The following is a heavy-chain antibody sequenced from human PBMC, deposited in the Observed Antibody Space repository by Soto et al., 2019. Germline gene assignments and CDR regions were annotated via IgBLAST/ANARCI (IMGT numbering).Heavy chain of an antibody. CDR3: AKKTRIAVAGWFDP. Sequence: QVQLVESGGGVVKPGRSLRLSCAASGFTFSSYGMHWVRQAPGKGLEWVAVISYDGSNKYYADSVKGRFTISRDNSKNTLYLQMNSLRAEDTAVYYCAKKTRIAVAGWFDPWGQGTLVTVSS. V-gene: IGHV3-30*18. CDR1: GFTFSSYG. D-gene: IGHD6-19*01. CDR2: ISYDGSNK. J-gene: IGHJ5*02.